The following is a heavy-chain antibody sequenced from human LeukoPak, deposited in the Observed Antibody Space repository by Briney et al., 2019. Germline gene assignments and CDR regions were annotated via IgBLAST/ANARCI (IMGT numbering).Heavy chain of an antibody. D-gene: IGHD6-13*01. V-gene: IGHV1-2*04. Sequence: ASVKVSCKASGYTFTGYYMHWVRQAPGQGLEWMGWINPNSGGTNYAQKFQGWVTMTRDTSISTAYMELSRLSSDDTAVYYCARDLRIHPEGRIAAAGSFDYWGQGTLVTVSS. CDR1: GYTFTGYY. CDR2: INPNSGGT. J-gene: IGHJ4*02. CDR3: ARDLRIHPEGRIAAAGSFDY.